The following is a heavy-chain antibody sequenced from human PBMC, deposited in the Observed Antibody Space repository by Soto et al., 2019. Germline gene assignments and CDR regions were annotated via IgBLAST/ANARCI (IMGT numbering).Heavy chain of an antibody. Sequence: QVHLVQSGAELKKPGASVTVSCKASGYSFTSYFMHWVRQAPGQGLEWMGVVNPSTGAAGYAQNFQGRIPMTRDTSTGTVYLELRSLKSEESAVYYCARDGRPGRVGRPLPVTSDAFNIWGKGTVVTVSS. CDR3: ARDGRPGRVGRPLPVTSDAFNI. V-gene: IGHV1-46*01. CDR2: VNPSTGAA. CDR1: GYSFTSYF. J-gene: IGHJ3*02. D-gene: IGHD1-26*01.